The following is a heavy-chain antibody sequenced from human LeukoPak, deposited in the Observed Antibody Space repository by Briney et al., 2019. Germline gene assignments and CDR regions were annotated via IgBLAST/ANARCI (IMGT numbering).Heavy chain of an antibody. CDR3: AREHSHSNWFFDL. V-gene: IGHV3-30*03. CDR1: GLTFSDYG. J-gene: IGHJ2*01. D-gene: IGHD4-11*01. Sequence: PGGSLRLSCVASGLTFSDYGIQWVRQAPGKGLEWVAVVAKDGGHKVYSDSVKGRLSISRDNSKNTAFLQMDSLRAEDAAVYFCAREHSHSNWFFDLWGPGTPVTVSS. CDR2: VAKDGGHK.